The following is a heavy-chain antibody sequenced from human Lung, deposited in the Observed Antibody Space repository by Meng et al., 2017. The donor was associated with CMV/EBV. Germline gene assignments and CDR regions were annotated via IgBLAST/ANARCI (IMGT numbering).Heavy chain of an antibody. J-gene: IGHJ6*02. CDR1: GFTIDDHD. CDR2: ISWDGGST. CDR3: AKATVSAAGFPHMDV. V-gene: IGHV3-43D*03. Sequence: GGSLRLSCAASGFTIDDHDMHWVRQAPGKGLEWISLISWDGGSTYYADSVKGRFTTSRDNSENSLYLQINSLRVEDTAVYYCAKATVSAAGFPHMDVWGQGTTVTVPS. D-gene: IGHD6-13*01.